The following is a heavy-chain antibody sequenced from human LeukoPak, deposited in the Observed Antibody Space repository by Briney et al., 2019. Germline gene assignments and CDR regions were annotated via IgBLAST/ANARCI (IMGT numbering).Heavy chain of an antibody. J-gene: IGHJ4*02. D-gene: IGHD3-3*01. CDR2: IYTSGST. CDR3: ARVLRITIFGVVSSYFDY. V-gene: IGHV4-4*07. Sequence: PSETLSLTCTVSGGSLTSYYWSWIRQPAGRGLGWIGRIYTSGSTNYNPSLKSRVTMSVDTSKTQFSLKLSSVTAADTAVYYCARVLRITIFGVVSSYFDYWGQGTLVTVSP. CDR1: GGSLTSYY.